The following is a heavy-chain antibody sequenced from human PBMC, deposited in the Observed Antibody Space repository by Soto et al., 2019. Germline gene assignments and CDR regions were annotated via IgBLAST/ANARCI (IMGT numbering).Heavy chain of an antibody. Sequence: SETLSLTCTVSGGSISSYYWSWIRQPPGKGLEWIGYIYYSGSTNYNPSLESRVTISVDTSKNQFSLKLSSVTAADTAVYYCARLDCSSTSCLYDFDYWGQGTLVTVS. V-gene: IGHV4-59*01. D-gene: IGHD2-2*01. CDR3: ARLDCSSTSCLYDFDY. J-gene: IGHJ4*02. CDR2: IYYSGST. CDR1: GGSISSYY.